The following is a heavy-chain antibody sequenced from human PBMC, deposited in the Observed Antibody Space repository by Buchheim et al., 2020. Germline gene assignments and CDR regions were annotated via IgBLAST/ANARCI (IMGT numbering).Heavy chain of an antibody. V-gene: IGHV3-30*18. CDR2: MSYDGSHE. J-gene: IGHJ6*02. D-gene: IGHD3-3*02. CDR1: GFTFSNYA. Sequence: QVRLVESGGGVVQPGTSLRLSCAASGFTFSNYAMHWVRQAPGKGLEWVALMSYDGSHEYHADSVKGRFTISRDNSKNTLYLQMNSLRAEDTAVYYCAKDQGFIAFREEYGMDVWGRGTT. CDR3: AKDQGFIAFREEYGMDV.